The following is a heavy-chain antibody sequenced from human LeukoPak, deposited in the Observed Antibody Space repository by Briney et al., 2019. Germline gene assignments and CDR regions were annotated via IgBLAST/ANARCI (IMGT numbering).Heavy chain of an antibody. V-gene: IGHV3-21*01. J-gene: IGHJ3*02. CDR1: GFTFSSYS. CDR2: ISSSSSYV. Sequence: GGSLRLSCAASGFTFSSYSMNWVRQAPGKGLEWVSSISSSSSYVYYADSVKGRFTISRDNAKNSLYLQMNSLRAEDTAVYYCARDRNLVHNFDIWGQGTMVTVSS. CDR3: ARDRNLVHNFDI. D-gene: IGHD2/OR15-2a*01.